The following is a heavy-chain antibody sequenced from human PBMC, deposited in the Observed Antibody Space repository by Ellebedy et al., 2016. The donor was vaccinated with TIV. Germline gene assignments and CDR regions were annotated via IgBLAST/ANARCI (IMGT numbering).Heavy chain of an antibody. Sequence: MPSETLSLTCTVSGGSISSYYWSRIRQPPGQGLEWIGDIHHSGNSLIHPSLKSRVTLSLDTSKSQFSLNLRSVTAADTATYYCARDHGRYGMDVWGQGTTVTVSS. CDR1: GGSISSYY. V-gene: IGHV4-59*01. CDR3: ARDHGRYGMDV. CDR2: IHHSGNS. J-gene: IGHJ6*02.